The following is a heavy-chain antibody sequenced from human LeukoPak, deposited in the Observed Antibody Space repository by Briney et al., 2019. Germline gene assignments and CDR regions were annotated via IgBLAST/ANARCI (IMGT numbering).Heavy chain of an antibody. D-gene: IGHD6-13*01. CDR3: ARYPYSSSWYPYYFDY. J-gene: IGHJ4*02. Sequence: GESLKISCKGSGYRFTSYWIGWVRQMPGKGLEWMGIIYPGDSDTRYSPSFQGQVTISADKSISTAYLQWSSLKASDTAMYYCARYPYSSSWYPYYFDYWGQGTLVTVSS. V-gene: IGHV5-51*01. CDR1: GYRFTSYW. CDR2: IYPGDSDT.